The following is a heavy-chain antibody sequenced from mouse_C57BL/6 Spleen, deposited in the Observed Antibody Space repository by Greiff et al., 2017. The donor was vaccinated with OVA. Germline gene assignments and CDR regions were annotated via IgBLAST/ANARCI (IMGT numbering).Heavy chain of an antibody. Sequence: VQLQQSGPELVKPGASVKISCKASGYAFSSSWMNWVKQRPGKGLEWIGRIYPGDGDTNYNGKFKGKATLTADKSSSTAYMQLSSLTSEDSAVYFCARSRYYGNSFAYWGQGTLVTVSA. CDR2: IYPGDGDT. J-gene: IGHJ3*01. D-gene: IGHD2-1*01. CDR3: ARSRYYGNSFAY. CDR1: GYAFSSSW. V-gene: IGHV1-82*01.